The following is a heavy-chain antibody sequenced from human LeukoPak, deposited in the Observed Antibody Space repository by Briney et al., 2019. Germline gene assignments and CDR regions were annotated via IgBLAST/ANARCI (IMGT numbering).Heavy chain of an antibody. CDR3: ARARYDILTGYYQYYFDY. CDR2: IIPIFGTA. Sequence: PVKVSCKASGGTFSSYAISWVRQAPGQGLEWMGGIIPIFGTANYAQKFQGRVTITADESTSTAYMELSSLRSEDTAVYYCARARYDILTGYYQYYFDYWGQGTLVTVSS. D-gene: IGHD3-9*01. CDR1: GGTFSSYA. V-gene: IGHV1-69*13. J-gene: IGHJ4*02.